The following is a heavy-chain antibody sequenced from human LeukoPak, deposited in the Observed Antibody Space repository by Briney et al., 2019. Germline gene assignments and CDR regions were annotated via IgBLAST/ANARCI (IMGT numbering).Heavy chain of an antibody. CDR2: FDPEDGET. D-gene: IGHD3-9*01. J-gene: IGHJ4*02. Sequence: ASVKVSCKVSGYTLTELSMHWVRQAPGKGLEWMGGFDPEDGETIYAQKFQGRVTMTEDTSTDTAYMELSSLRSEDTAVYYCATYDILTGYLLGYFDYWGQGTLVTVSS. CDR1: GYTLTELS. CDR3: ATYDILTGYLLGYFDY. V-gene: IGHV1-24*01.